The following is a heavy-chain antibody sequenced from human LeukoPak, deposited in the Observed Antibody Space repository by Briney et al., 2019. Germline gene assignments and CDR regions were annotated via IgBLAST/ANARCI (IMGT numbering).Heavy chain of an antibody. Sequence: GSSVKVSCKASGGTFSSYAISWVRQAPGQGLEWMGRIIPILGIANYAQKFQGRVTITADKSTSTAYMELSSLRSEDTAVYYCARGPQPTYSSWPSTHHWGQGTLVTVSS. J-gene: IGHJ4*02. CDR1: GGTFSSYA. CDR3: ARGPQPTYSSWPSTHH. CDR2: IIPILGIA. D-gene: IGHD6-13*01. V-gene: IGHV1-69*04.